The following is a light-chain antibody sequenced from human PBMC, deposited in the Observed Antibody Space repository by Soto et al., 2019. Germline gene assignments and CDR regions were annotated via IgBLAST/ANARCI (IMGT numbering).Light chain of an antibody. V-gene: IGKV3-15*01. CDR1: QSVSSN. Sequence: EIVMTQSPATLSVSPGERATLSCRASQSVSSNLAWYQQTPGQAPRLLIYGASTRATGIPARFSGSGSGTEFPLTISSLQSEDFAVYYCQKYNNWPQTFGQGTKLEIK. J-gene: IGKJ2*01. CDR3: QKYNNWPQT. CDR2: GAS.